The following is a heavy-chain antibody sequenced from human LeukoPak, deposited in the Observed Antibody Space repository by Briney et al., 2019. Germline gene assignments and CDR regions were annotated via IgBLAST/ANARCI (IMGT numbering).Heavy chain of an antibody. CDR1: GGSFSGYY. CDR2: INHSGST. Sequence: PSETLSLTCAVYGGSFSGYYWSWIRQPPGKGLEWIGEINHSGSTNYNPSLKSRVTISVDTSKNQFSLKLSSVTAADTAVYYCARGCVVPAAGDYYMDVWGKGTTVTVSS. V-gene: IGHV4-34*01. J-gene: IGHJ6*03. CDR3: ARGCVVPAAGDYYMDV. D-gene: IGHD2-2*01.